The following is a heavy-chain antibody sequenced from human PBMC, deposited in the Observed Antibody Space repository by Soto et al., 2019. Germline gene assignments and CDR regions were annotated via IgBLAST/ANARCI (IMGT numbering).Heavy chain of an antibody. CDR2: VMGSGGST. J-gene: IGHJ4*02. V-gene: IGHV3-23*01. CDR1: GFTFSSYA. Sequence: EVQLLESGGGLVQPGGSLRLSCAASGFTFSSYAMSWVRQAPGKGLEWLSAVMGSGGSTYYADSVKGRFTISRDNSKDKLYLQMNTLRAEDTAVNYCAKPAEYNGNAYWGQGTLVTVSS. CDR3: AKPAEYNGNAY. D-gene: IGHD1-20*01.